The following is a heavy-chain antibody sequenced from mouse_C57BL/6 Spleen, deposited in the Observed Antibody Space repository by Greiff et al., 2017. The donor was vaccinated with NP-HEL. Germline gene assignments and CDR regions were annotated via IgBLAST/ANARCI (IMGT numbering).Heavy chain of an antibody. V-gene: IGHV1-64*01. Sequence: VQLQQPGAELVKPGAAVKLSCKASGYTFTSYWMHWVKQRPGQGLEWIGMIHPNSGSTNYNEKFKSKATLTVDKPCSTAYMQLSSLTSADSAVYYCARSDGSPSYYAMDYWGQGTSVTVSS. CDR2: IHPNSGST. CDR3: ARSDGSPSYYAMDY. J-gene: IGHJ4*01. CDR1: GYTFTSYW. D-gene: IGHD1-1*01.